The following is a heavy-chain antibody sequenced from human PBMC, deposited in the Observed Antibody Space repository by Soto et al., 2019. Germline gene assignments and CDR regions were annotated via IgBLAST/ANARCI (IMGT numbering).Heavy chain of an antibody. D-gene: IGHD3-10*01. CDR3: ANAPRPYYGTGSYFWLEP. CDR1: GFTFSSYG. CDR2: ISYDGSNK. Sequence: PGGSLRLSCAASGFTFSSYGMHWVRQAPGKGLEWVAVISYDGSNKYYADSVKGRFTISRDNSKNTLYLQMNSLRAEDTAVYYCANAPRPYYGTGSYFWLEPWGQGTLLTVSS. V-gene: IGHV3-30*18. J-gene: IGHJ5*02.